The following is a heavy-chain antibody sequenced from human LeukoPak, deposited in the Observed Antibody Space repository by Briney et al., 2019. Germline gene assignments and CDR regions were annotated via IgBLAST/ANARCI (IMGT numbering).Heavy chain of an antibody. V-gene: IGHV1-69*04. D-gene: IGHD3-10*01. J-gene: IGHJ5*02. CDR2: IIPILGIA. CDR1: GGTFGSYA. CDR3: ASPAWYSSGSYYDNWFDP. Sequence: SVKVSCKASGGTFGSYAISWVRQAPGQGLEWMGRIIPILGIANHAQKFQGRVTITADKSTSTAYMELSSLRSEDTAVYYCASPAWYSSGSYYDNWFDPWGQGTLVTVSS.